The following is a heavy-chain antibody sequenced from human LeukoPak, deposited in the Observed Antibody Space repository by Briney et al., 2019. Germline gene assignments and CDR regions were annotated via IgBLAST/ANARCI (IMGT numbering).Heavy chain of an antibody. D-gene: IGHD1-26*01. J-gene: IGHJ4*02. CDR1: GFTFSSYA. Sequence: GRSLRLSCAASGFTFSSYAMHWVRQAPGRGLEWVTVISYDGSNGYYAGSVKGRFTISRDNSQNTLYVQMSGLRPEDTAVYYCVREVTSGSFDYWGQGTLVTVSS. V-gene: IGHV3-30*04. CDR3: VREVTSGSFDY. CDR2: ISYDGSNG.